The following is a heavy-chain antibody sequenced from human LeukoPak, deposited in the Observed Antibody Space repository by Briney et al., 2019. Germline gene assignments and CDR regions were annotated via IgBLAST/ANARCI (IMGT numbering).Heavy chain of an antibody. CDR3: ARAESGKWELSYYFDY. V-gene: IGHV6-1*01. Sequence: SQTLSLTCAISGDSVSSNSAAWNWIRQSPSRGLEWLGRTYYRSKWYNDYAVSVKSRITINPDTSKNQFSLQLNSVTPEDTAVYYCARAESGKWELSYYFDYWGQGTLVTVSS. D-gene: IGHD1-26*01. J-gene: IGHJ4*02. CDR2: TYYRSKWYN. CDR1: GDSVSSNSAA.